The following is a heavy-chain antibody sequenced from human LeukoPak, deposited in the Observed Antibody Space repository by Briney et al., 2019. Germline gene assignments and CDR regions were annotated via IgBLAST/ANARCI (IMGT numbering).Heavy chain of an antibody. Sequence: SETLSLTCTVSGGSITSYYWSWIRQPPGKGLEWIGYMYYSGSINYNPSLKSRVSISIDTSKTQFSLKLNSVTAADTAVYYCAAGTSWFDPWGQGTLVTVSS. CDR3: AAGTSWFDP. CDR2: MYYSGSI. D-gene: IGHD6-13*01. J-gene: IGHJ5*02. V-gene: IGHV4-59*01. CDR1: GGSITSYY.